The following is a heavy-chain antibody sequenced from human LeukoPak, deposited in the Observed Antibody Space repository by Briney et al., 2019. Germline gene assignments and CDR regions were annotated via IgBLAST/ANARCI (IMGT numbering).Heavy chain of an antibody. D-gene: IGHD6-19*01. CDR3: ARGEEWLVHSAIDY. CDR1: GGTFSSYA. CDR2: IIPIFGTA. J-gene: IGHJ4*02. V-gene: IGHV1-69*13. Sequence: SVTVSYKASGGTFSSYAISWVRQAPGQGLEWIRGIIPIFGTANYAQKFQGRVTITADESTSTAYMELSSLRSEDTAVYYCARGEEWLVHSAIDYWGQGTLVTGSS.